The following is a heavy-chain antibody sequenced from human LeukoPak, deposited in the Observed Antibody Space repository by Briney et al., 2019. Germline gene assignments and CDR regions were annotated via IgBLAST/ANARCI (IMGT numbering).Heavy chain of an antibody. Sequence: GGSLRLSCVASGFTFSSYAMSWVRQAPGKGLEWVSAISGSGGSTYYADSVKGRFTISRDNSKNTLYLQMNSLRAEDTAVYYCAKKGGSYYDILTGYGPFDYWGQGTLVTVSS. V-gene: IGHV3-23*01. D-gene: IGHD3-9*01. J-gene: IGHJ4*02. CDR3: AKKGGSYYDILTGYGPFDY. CDR2: ISGSGGST. CDR1: GFTFSSYA.